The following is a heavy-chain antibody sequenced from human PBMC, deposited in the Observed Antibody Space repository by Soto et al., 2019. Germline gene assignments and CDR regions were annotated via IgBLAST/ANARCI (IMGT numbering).Heavy chain of an antibody. CDR3: GRGRSGVLVVFY. J-gene: IGHJ4*02. Sequence: QVQLVQSGAEVKESGASVKVSCKASGYTFTGYYIHWVRQAPGQGLEWMGEISPYSGGTKYAQKFQGRVTMTRDTSISTVYMELSNLSPDDTAVYYCGRGRSGVLVVFYWGQGTLVTVYS. CDR1: GYTFTGYY. CDR2: ISPYSGGT. V-gene: IGHV1-2*02. D-gene: IGHD3-3*01.